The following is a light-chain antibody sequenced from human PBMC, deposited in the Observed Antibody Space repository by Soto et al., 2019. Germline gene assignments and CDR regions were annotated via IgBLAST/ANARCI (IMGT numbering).Light chain of an antibody. CDR1: SSDVGGYNY. Sequence: QSVLTQPASVSGSPGQSITISCTGTSSDVGGYNYVSWYQQHPGKAPKLMIYDVSNRPSGVSTRFSGSKSGNTSSLTISGLQCADEADYYCSSYTSSITLPHVVFGGGTKVTVL. CDR3: SSYTSSITLPHVV. CDR2: DVS. V-gene: IGLV2-14*01. J-gene: IGLJ2*01.